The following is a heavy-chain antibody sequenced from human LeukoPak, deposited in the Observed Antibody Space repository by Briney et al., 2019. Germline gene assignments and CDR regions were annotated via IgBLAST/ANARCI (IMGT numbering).Heavy chain of an antibody. V-gene: IGHV4-59*01. CDR2: IYYSGST. J-gene: IGHJ4*02. CDR3: ARLAYDDFWSGYYIN. CDR1: GGSINNFY. Sequence: SETLSLTCTVSGGSINNFYWNWIRQTPGRGLEWIGYIYYSGSTNYNPSLKSRVTMSIDTSKNQFSQSLSSVTPADTAVYYCARLAYDDFWSGYYINWGQGTLVSVSS. D-gene: IGHD3-3*01.